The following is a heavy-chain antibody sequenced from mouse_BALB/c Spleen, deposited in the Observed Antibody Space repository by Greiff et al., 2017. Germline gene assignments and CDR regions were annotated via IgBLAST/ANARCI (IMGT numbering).Heavy chain of an antibody. CDR1: GYNFTSYW. Sequence: QVQLQQPGAELVKPGPSVKLSCTASGYNFTSYWINWVKLRPGQGLEWIGDIYPGSGSTNYNEKFKSKATLTVDTSSSTAYMQLSSLASEDSALYYCARDFYAMDDWGQGTSVTVSS. J-gene: IGHJ4*01. CDR2: IYPGSGST. V-gene: IGHV1-55*01. CDR3: ARDFYAMDD.